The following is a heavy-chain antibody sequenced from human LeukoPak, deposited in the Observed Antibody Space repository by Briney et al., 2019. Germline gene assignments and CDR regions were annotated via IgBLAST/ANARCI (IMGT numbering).Heavy chain of an antibody. CDR2: INAGNGNT. V-gene: IGHV1-3*01. D-gene: IGHD1-26*01. Sequence: GASVKVSCKASGYTFTSYAMHWVRQAPGQRLEWMGWINAGNGNTKYSQKFQGRVTITRVTSASTAYMELSSLRSEDTAVYYCARSPGATTQADYWGQGTLVTVSS. CDR3: ARSPGATTQADY. J-gene: IGHJ4*02. CDR1: GYTFTSYA.